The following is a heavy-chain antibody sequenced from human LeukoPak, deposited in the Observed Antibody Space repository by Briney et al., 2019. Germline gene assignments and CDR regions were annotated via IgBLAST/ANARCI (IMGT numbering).Heavy chain of an antibody. V-gene: IGHV4-59*08. CDR1: GDSISSYY. Sequence: SETLSLTCTVSGDSISSYYWSWIRQPPGKGLEWIGYIYYSGSTNYNPSLKSRVTISVDTSKNQFSLKLSSVTAADTAVYYCAGHSSSWYRSWFDPWGQGTLVTVSS. D-gene: IGHD6-13*01. CDR2: IYYSGST. CDR3: AGHSSSWYRSWFDP. J-gene: IGHJ5*02.